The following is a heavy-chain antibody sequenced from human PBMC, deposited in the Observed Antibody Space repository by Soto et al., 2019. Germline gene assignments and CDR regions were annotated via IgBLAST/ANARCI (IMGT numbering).Heavy chain of an antibody. V-gene: IGHV1-24*01. CDR1: GYTLIALS. Sequence: QVQLVQSGAEVKKPGASVKVSCKVSGYTLIALSIHWVRQAPGKGLEWMGGFDPEDGQTVYTQNFQGRVTMTEDTSTETAYMELSSLTSEDTAIYYCAHTKGIVKPIMYFDYWGQGTLVTVSS. CDR2: FDPEDGQT. CDR3: AHTKGIVKPIMYFDY. D-gene: IGHD1-26*01. J-gene: IGHJ4*02.